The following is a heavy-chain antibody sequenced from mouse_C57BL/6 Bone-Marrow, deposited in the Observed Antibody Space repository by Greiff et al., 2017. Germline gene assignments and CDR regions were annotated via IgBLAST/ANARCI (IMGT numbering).Heavy chain of an antibody. J-gene: IGHJ3*01. CDR2: IDPSDSYT. V-gene: IGHV1-69*01. D-gene: IGHD3-2*02. Sequence: QVQLQQPGAELVMPGPSVKLSCKASGYTFTSSWMHLVKQRPGQGLEWIGAIDPSDSYTNYNQKFKGKSTLTVDKSSSTAYMQLSSLTSDDSVVYYCARRHSGFPGFAYWGQAALVTAFA. CDR3: ARRHSGFPGFAY. CDR1: GYTFTSSW.